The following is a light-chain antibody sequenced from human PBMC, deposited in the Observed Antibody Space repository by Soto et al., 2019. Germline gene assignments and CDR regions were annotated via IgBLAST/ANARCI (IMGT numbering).Light chain of an antibody. Sequence: QSVLTQPASMSGSPGQSITISCTGTSTDVGCYNYVSWYQQHPGKAPKLMIYEVSNRPSGVSNRFSGSKSGNTASLSISGLQAEDEADYYCSSYTSSSTRVFGGGTKLTVL. V-gene: IGLV2-14*01. CDR1: STDVGCYNY. CDR3: SSYTSSSTRV. J-gene: IGLJ3*02. CDR2: EVS.